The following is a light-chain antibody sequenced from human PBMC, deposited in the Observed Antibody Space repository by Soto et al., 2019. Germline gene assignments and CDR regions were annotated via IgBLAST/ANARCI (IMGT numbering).Light chain of an antibody. CDR1: SSNIGAGYD. CDR3: QSYDSSLSGPNWV. Sequence: QSVLTQPPSVSGAPGQRVTISCTGSSSNIGAGYDVHWYQQLPGTAPKLLICGNSNRPSGVPDRFSGSKSGTSASLAITGLQAEDEADYYCQSYDSSLSGPNWVFGGGTKLTVL. CDR2: GNS. V-gene: IGLV1-40*01. J-gene: IGLJ3*02.